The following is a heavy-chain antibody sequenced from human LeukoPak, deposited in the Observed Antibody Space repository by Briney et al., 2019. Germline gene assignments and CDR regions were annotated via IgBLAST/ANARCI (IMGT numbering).Heavy chain of an antibody. V-gene: IGHV3-21*04. Sequence: PGGSLRLSCAASGFTFSSYSMNWVRQAPGKGLEWVSSISSSSSYIYYADSVKGRFTISRDNSKNTLYLQMNSLRAEDTAVYYCAKDTSALGSYQDDAFDIWGQGTMVTVSS. CDR3: AKDTSALGSYQDDAFDI. CDR2: ISSSSSYI. J-gene: IGHJ3*02. D-gene: IGHD1-26*01. CDR1: GFTFSSYS.